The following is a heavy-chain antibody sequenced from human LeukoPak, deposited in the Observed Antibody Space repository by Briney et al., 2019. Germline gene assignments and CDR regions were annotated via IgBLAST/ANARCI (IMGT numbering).Heavy chain of an antibody. CDR1: GGSISSSSYY. CDR3: ARHVGNSGYAPFDY. CDR2: ICYSGST. Sequence: SETLSLTCTVSGGSISSSSYYWDWIRQPPGKGLEWIGSICYSGSTYYNPSLKSRVTISVDTSKNQFSLKLSSVTAADTAVYYCARHVGNSGYAPFDYWGQGTLVTVSS. J-gene: IGHJ4*02. V-gene: IGHV4-39*01. D-gene: IGHD5-12*01.